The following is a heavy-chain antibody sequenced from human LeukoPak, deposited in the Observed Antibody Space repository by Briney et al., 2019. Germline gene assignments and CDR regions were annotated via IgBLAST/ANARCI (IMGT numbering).Heavy chain of an antibody. D-gene: IGHD3-16*01. Sequence: ASVKVSCKASGYTFTGYYMHWVRQAPGQGLEWMGWINPNSGGTNYAQKFQGRVTMTRDTSISTAYMELSRLRSDDTAVYYCATALGRGTPVPTTWAQETLVTASS. J-gene: IGHJ5*02. CDR2: INPNSGGT. V-gene: IGHV1-2*02. CDR3: ATALGRGTPVPTT. CDR1: GYTFTGYY.